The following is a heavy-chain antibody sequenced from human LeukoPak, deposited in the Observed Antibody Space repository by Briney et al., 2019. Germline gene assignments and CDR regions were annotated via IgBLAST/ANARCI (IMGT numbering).Heavy chain of an antibody. D-gene: IGHD6-13*01. CDR3: AREGSSSWYVDAFDI. V-gene: IGHV4-4*07. Sequence: SETLSLTCTVSGGSISSYYWSWIRQPGGKGLEWIGRIYTSGSTNYNPSLKSRVTMSVDTSKNQFSLKLSSVTAADTAVYYCAREGSSSWYVDAFDIWGQGTMVTVSS. J-gene: IGHJ3*02. CDR2: IYTSGST. CDR1: GGSISSYY.